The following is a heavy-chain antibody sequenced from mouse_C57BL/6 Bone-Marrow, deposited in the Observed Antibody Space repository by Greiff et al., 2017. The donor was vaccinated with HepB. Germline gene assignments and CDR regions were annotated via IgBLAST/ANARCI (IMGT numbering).Heavy chain of an antibody. CDR2: ISSGSSTI. J-gene: IGHJ1*03. CDR3: ARGYYGSSPYWYFDV. CDR1: GFTFSDYG. D-gene: IGHD1-1*01. V-gene: IGHV5-17*01. Sequence: EVMLVESGGGLVKPGGSLKLSCAASGFTFSDYGMHWVRQAPEKGLEWVAYISSGSSTIYYADTVKGRFTISRGNAKNTLFLQMTSLRSEDTAMYYCARGYYGSSPYWYFDVWGTGTTVTVSS.